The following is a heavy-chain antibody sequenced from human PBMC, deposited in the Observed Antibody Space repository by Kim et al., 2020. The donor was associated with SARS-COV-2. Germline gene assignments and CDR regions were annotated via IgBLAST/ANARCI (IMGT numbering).Heavy chain of an antibody. CDR1: GFTFSNYG. V-gene: IGHV3-33*01. Sequence: GGSLRLSCAASGFTFSNYGMHWVRQAPGKGLEWVAIIWYDGSNKYYADSVKGRFTISRDNSKNMVYLQMDSLKAEDTALYSCARNNGNFRLDPCGQGTLVTVSS. J-gene: IGHJ5*02. CDR3: ARNNGNFRLDP. D-gene: IGHD2-8*01. CDR2: IWYDGSNK.